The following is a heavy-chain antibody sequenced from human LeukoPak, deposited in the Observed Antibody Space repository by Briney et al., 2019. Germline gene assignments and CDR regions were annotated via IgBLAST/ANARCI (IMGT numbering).Heavy chain of an antibody. CDR1: GFTFDDYA. CDR3: AKDGTDYYDSSGLGY. CDR2: ISGDGGSI. V-gene: IGHV3-43*02. J-gene: IGHJ4*02. Sequence: GGSLRLSCAASGFTFDDYAMHWVRQAPGKGLEWVSLISGDGGSIYYADSVKGRFTISRDNSKNSLYLQMNSLRTEDTALYYCAKDGTDYYDSSGLGYWGQGTLVTVSS. D-gene: IGHD3-22*01.